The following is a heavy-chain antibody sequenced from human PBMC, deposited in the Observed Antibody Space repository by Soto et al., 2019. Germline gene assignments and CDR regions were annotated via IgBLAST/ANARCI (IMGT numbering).Heavy chain of an antibody. CDR3: ARSIGYCSGGSCYSYAFDI. V-gene: IGHV1-2*04. Sequence: ASVKVPCKASGYTFTGYYMHWVRQAPGQGLEWMGWINPNSGGTNYAQKFQGWVTMTRDTSISTAYMELSRLRSDDTAVYYCARSIGYCSGGSCYSYAFDIWGQGTMVTVSS. CDR2: INPNSGGT. J-gene: IGHJ3*02. CDR1: GYTFTGYY. D-gene: IGHD2-15*01.